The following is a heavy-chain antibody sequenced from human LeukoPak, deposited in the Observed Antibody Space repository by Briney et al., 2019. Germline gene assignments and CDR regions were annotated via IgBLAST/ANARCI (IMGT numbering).Heavy chain of an antibody. J-gene: IGHJ4*02. CDR3: AREDYDSSGYYYVPY. V-gene: IGHV4-61*01. CDR1: AGSISSSHYY. Sequence: SETLSLTCTVSAGSISSSHYYWSWIRQPPGKGLEWIGYIYYSGSTNYNPSLKSRVTISVDTSKNQFSLKLSSVTAADTAVYYCAREDYDSSGYYYVPYWGQGTLVTVSS. D-gene: IGHD3-22*01. CDR2: IYYSGST.